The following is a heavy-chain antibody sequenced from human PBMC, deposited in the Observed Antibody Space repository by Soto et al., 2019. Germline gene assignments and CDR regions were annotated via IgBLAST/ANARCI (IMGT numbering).Heavy chain of an antibody. Sequence: ASVKVSCKASGYTFTSYAMHWVRQAPGQGLEWMGWINPNSGGTNYAQKFQGWVTMTRDTSISTAYMELSRLRSDDTAVYYCARECPYDSSGHREGGMDVWGQGTTVTVSS. CDR2: INPNSGGT. CDR3: ARECPYDSSGHREGGMDV. V-gene: IGHV1-2*04. D-gene: IGHD3-22*01. J-gene: IGHJ6*02. CDR1: GYTFTSYA.